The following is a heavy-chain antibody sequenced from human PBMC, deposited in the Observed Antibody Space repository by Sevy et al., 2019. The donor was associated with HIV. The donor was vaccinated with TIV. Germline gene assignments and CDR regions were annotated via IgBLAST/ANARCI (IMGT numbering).Heavy chain of an antibody. CDR2: VSWNSRNI. CDR3: SKDINRGCDGINCYPYSYYFYGLDV. D-gene: IGHD2-21*01. Sequence: GGSLRLSCAASGFPFNDHAMHWVRQVPGKGLEWVSGVSWNSRNIGYAVSVKGRFTISRHNANHFLYLEMNSLRPEDTAFYYCSKDINRGCDGINCYPYSYYFYGLDVWGQGTTVTVSS. CDR1: GFPFNDHA. J-gene: IGHJ6*02. V-gene: IGHV3-9*01.